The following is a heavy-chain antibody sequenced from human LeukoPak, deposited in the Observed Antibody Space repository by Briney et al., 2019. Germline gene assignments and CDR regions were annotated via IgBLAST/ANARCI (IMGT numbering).Heavy chain of an antibody. CDR1: VFTFSSYS. V-gene: IGHV3-21*01. Sequence: PGGSLRLSCAASVFTFSSYSMNWVRQAPGRGLEWVSSISSSSSYIYYADSVKGRFTISRDNAKNSLYLQMSSLRAEDTAVYYCARDARGLILIHYWGQGTLVTVSS. J-gene: IGHJ4*02. D-gene: IGHD6-19*01. CDR2: ISSSSSYI. CDR3: ARDARGLILIHY.